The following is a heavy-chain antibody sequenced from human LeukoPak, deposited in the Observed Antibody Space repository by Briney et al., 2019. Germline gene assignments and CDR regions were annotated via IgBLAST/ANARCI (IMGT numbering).Heavy chain of an antibody. J-gene: IGHJ3*02. CDR2: ISSSSSYI. CDR1: GFTLSSYD. CDR3: ARDRGPDDFWSGYYGDAFDI. Sequence: GGSLRLSCAASGFTLSSYDILWVRQAPGKGLEWVSSISSSSSYIYYADSVKGRFTISRDNAKNSLYLQMNSLRAEDTAVYYCARDRGPDDFWSGYYGDAFDIWGQGTMVTVSS. V-gene: IGHV3-21*01. D-gene: IGHD3-3*01.